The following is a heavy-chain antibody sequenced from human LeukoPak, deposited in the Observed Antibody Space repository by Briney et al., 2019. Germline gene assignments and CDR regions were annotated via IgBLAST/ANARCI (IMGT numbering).Heavy chain of an antibody. Sequence: PGESLKISCKASGYTFTPQWIGSARQKSGSGLEWMGIIYPRDSDTRYGPSFQGHVSISADTSINTAYLEWSRLEASDTAIYYCARHSDVIGAIWGQGTLVTVSS. CDR3: ARHSDVIGAI. CDR1: GYTFTPQW. J-gene: IGHJ4*02. CDR2: IYPRDSDT. D-gene: IGHD3-10*01. V-gene: IGHV5-51*01.